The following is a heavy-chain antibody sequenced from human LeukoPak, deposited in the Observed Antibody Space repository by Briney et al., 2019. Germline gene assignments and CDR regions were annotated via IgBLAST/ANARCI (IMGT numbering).Heavy chain of an antibody. D-gene: IGHD1-14*01. CDR2: IYYSGST. CDR1: GGSISSGSYY. CDR3: ATNPITTTPNYFDY. V-gene: IGHV4-39*02. Sequence: SETLSLTCTVSGGSISSGSYYWGWIRQPPGKGLEWIGSIYYSGSTYYNPSLKSRVTTSVDTSKNHFSLKRRAVTAADTAVYYCATNPITTTPNYFDYWGQGTLVTVSS. J-gene: IGHJ4*02.